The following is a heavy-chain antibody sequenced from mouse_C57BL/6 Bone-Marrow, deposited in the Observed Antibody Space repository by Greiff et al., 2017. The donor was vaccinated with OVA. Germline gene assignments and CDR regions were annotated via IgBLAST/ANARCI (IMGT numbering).Heavy chain of an antibody. V-gene: IGHV1-50*01. CDR2: IDPSDSYT. CDR1: GYTSTSYW. J-gene: IGHJ4*01. CDR3: ARLGY. Sequence: VQLQQPGAELVKPGASVKLSCKASGYTSTSYWMQWVKQRPGQGLEWIGEIDPSDSYTNYNQKFKGKATLTVDTSSSTAYMQLSSLTSEDSAVYYCARLGYWGQGTSVTVSS.